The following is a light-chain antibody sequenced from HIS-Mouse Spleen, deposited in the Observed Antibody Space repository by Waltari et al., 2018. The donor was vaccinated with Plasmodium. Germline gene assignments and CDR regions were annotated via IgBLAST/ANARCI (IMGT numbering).Light chain of an antibody. CDR3: QAWDSSTVV. V-gene: IGLV3-1*01. J-gene: IGLJ2*01. Sequence: SYDLTQPPSVSVSPGQTASITCPGAKLGDKYACWYQQKPGQSPGLVIYQDSKRPSGIPERFSGSNSGNTATLTISGTQAMDEADYYCQAWDSSTVVFGGETKLTVL. CDR2: QDS. CDR1: KLGDKY.